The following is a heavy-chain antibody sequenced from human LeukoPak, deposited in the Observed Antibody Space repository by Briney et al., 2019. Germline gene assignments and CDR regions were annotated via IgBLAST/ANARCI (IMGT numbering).Heavy chain of an antibody. CDR1: GSTVSSNY. J-gene: IGHJ3*02. V-gene: IGHV3-66*01. Sequence: GGSLRLSCAASGSTVSSNYMSWVRQAPGKGLEWVSVIYSGGSTYYADSVKGRFTISRDNSKNTLYLQMNSLRAEDTAVYYCARVPPESSDAFDIWGQGTMVTVSS. CDR2: IYSGGST. CDR3: ARVPPESSDAFDI.